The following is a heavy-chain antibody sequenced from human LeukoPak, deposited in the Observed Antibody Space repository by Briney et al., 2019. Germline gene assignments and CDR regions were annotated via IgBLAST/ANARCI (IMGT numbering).Heavy chain of an antibody. Sequence: SETLSLACAVYGGSFSGYYWGWIRQPPGKGLEWIGEINHSGSTNYNPSVKSRVTISVDTSKNPSSLKLRSLTAADTDVYYRERGRGYDFSSGYYNSYYYYMAVWGKGTTVTVSS. CDR2: INHSGST. D-gene: IGHD3-3*01. V-gene: IGHV4-34*01. CDR1: GGSFSGYY. CDR3: ERGRGYDFSSGYYNSYYYYMAV. J-gene: IGHJ6*03.